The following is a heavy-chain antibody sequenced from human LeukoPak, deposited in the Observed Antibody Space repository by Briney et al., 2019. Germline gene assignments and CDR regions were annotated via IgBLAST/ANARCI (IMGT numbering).Heavy chain of an antibody. CDR3: ARGHVVPAAIRWFDP. CDR1: GGSFSGYY. V-gene: IGHV4-34*01. D-gene: IGHD2-2*02. Sequence: SETLSLTCAVYGGSFSGYYWSWIRQPPGKGLEWIGEINHSGSTNYNPSLKSRVTISVDTSKNQFSLKLSSVTAADTAVYYCARGHVVPAAIRWFDPWGQGTLVTVSS. J-gene: IGHJ5*02. CDR2: INHSGST.